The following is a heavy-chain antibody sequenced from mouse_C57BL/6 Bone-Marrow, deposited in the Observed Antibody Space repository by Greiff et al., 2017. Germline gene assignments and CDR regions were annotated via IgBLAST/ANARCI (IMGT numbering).Heavy chain of an antibody. D-gene: IGHD2-3*01. CDR2: ISSGGDYI. V-gene: IGHV5-9-1*02. Sequence: EVQGVESGEGLVKPGGSLKLSCAASGFTFSSYAMSWVRQTPEKRLEWVAYISSGGDYIYYAATVKGRFTISRDNARNTLYLQMSSLKSEDTAMYYCTRDDGYWDYWGQGTTLTGSS. J-gene: IGHJ2*01. CDR1: GFTFSSYA. CDR3: TRDDGYWDY.